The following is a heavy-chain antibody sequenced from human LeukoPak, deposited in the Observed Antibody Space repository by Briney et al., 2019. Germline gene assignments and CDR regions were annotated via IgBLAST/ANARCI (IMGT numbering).Heavy chain of an antibody. CDR1: GFTFTNYK. Sequence: GGSLRLSCAASGFTFTNYKMHWVRQTPGKGLQWVAAILYDGSKKYYADSVKGRFSVYRDNSDYTLYLQMNNLKTDDTALYSCANFDGDSQAFHIWGLGTMVTVSS. J-gene: IGHJ3*02. V-gene: IGHV3-30*18. CDR3: ANFDGDSQAFHI. CDR2: ILYDGSKK. D-gene: IGHD3-9*01.